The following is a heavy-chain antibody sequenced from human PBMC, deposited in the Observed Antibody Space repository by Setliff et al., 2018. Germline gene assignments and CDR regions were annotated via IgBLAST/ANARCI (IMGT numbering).Heavy chain of an antibody. V-gene: IGHV3-11*01. CDR2: ISSSGSTI. CDR3: TTAPLAAASTC. CDR1: GFTFSDYY. Sequence: PGGSLRLSCAASGFTFSDYYMSWIRQAPGKGLEWVSYISSSGSTIYYADSVKGRFTISRDNSKSTLYLQMNSLKTEDTAVYYCTTAPLAAASTCWGQGTLVTVSS. J-gene: IGHJ4*02. D-gene: IGHD6-13*01.